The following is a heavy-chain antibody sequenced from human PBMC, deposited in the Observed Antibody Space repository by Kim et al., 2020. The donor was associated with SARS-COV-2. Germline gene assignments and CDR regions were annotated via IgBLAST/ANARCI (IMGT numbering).Heavy chain of an antibody. D-gene: IGHD2-2*01. J-gene: IGHJ6*02. V-gene: IGHV3-74*01. CDR3: ARGGYCSSTRCYYYGMDV. Sequence: GRLTISRDNAKNTLHLQMNSLRAEDTAVYYCARGGYCSSTRCYYYGMDVWGQGTTVTVSS.